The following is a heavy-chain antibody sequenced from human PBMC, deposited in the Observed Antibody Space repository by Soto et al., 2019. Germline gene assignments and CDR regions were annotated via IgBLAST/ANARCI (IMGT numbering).Heavy chain of an antibody. J-gene: IGHJ4*01. CDR3: ARDAAVGLFDY. D-gene: IGHD1-26*01. V-gene: IGHV1-46*01. Sequence: ASVKVSCKASGYTFTSYYMHWVRQAPGQGLEWMGIINPSGGSTSYAQKFQGRVTMTRDTSTSTAYMELRSLRSDDTAVYYCARDAAVGLFDYWGQEPWSPSPQ. CDR2: INPSGGST. CDR1: GYTFTSYY.